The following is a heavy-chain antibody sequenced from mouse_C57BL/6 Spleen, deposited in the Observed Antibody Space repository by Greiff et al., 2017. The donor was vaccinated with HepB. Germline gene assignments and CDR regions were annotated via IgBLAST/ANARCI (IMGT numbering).Heavy chain of an antibody. CDR1: GYTFTSYW. CDR2: INPSSGYT. J-gene: IGHJ3*01. D-gene: IGHD2-4*01. Sequence: QVQLKESGAELAKPGASVKLSCKASGYTFTSYWMHWVKQRPGQGLEWIGYINPSSGYTKYNQKFKDKATLTADKSSSTAYMQLSSLTYEDSAVYYCAREEDYDLAWFAYWGQGTLVTGSA. CDR3: AREEDYDLAWFAY. V-gene: IGHV1-7*01.